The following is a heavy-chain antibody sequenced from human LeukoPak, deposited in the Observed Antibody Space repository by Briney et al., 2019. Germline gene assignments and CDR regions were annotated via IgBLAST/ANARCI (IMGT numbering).Heavy chain of an antibody. Sequence: PGGSLRLSCAASGFTFSSYAMSWVRQAPGKGLEWVSAISGSGGSTYYADPVKGRFTISRDNSKNTLYLQMNSLRAEDTAVYYFAKGDTMIVVVPQGYWGQGTLVTVSS. CDR1: GFTFSSYA. D-gene: IGHD3-22*01. CDR3: AKGDTMIVVVPQGY. J-gene: IGHJ4*02. V-gene: IGHV3-23*01. CDR2: ISGSGGST.